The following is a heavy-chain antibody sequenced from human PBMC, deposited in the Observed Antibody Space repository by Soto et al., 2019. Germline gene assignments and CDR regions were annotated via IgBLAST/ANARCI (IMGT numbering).Heavy chain of an antibody. CDR3: ARGVTMVRGVGLFYFDY. J-gene: IGHJ4*02. CDR2: MYYSGST. D-gene: IGHD3-10*01. V-gene: IGHV4-31*03. CDR1: GGSISSGGYY. Sequence: SETLSLTCTVSGGSISSGGYYWGWIRQHPGKGLEWIGYMYYSGSTYYNPSLKSRITISVDTSKKKFSLKLSSVTAADTAVYYCARGVTMVRGVGLFYFDYWGQGTLVPSPQ.